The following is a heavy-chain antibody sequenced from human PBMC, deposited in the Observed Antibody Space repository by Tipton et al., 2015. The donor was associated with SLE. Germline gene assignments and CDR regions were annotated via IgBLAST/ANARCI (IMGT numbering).Heavy chain of an antibody. CDR3: ARVGAESTTVTTDAFDI. V-gene: IGHV3-21*01. D-gene: IGHD4-17*01. Sequence: SLRLSCAASGFSFSSYTMNWVRQAPGKGLEWVSSISSSSDYIYHADSVKGRLTISRDNAKNSLYLQMNSLRAEDTAVYFCARVGAESTTVTTDAFDIWGQGTMVTVSS. J-gene: IGHJ3*02. CDR2: ISSSSDYI. CDR1: GFSFSSYT.